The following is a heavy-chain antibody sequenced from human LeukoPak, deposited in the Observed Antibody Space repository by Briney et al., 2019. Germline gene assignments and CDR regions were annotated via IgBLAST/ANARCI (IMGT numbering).Heavy chain of an antibody. CDR3: ARHYDAGKDDAFHI. J-gene: IGHJ3*02. Sequence: ASVKVSCKASGYTFTSYGISWVRQAPGQGLEWMGWISAYNGDTNYAQKVQDRVTMTTETSTNTAYMELRSLRSDDTAVYYCARHYDAGKDDAFHIWGQGTMVTVSS. CDR2: ISAYNGDT. V-gene: IGHV1-18*01. CDR1: GYTFTSYG. D-gene: IGHD3-10*01.